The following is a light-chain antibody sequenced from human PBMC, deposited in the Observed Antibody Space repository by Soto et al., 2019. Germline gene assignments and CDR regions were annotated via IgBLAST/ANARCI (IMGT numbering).Light chain of an antibody. V-gene: IGLV4-69*02. CDR1: SGHSSYA. CDR3: QTWGATWV. Sequence: QPVLTQSPSASASLGASVKLTCTLSSGHSSYAIAWHQQQPDKGPRYLMKVNSDGSHSKGDGIPDRFSGSSSGADRYLTISSLQSEDEADYYCQTWGATWVFGGGTKLTVL. CDR2: VNSDGSH. J-gene: IGLJ3*02.